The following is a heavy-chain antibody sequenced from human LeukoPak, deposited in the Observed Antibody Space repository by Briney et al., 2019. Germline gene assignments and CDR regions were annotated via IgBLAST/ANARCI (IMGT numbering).Heavy chain of an antibody. D-gene: IGHD1-26*01. CDR2: IYYSGSI. Sequence: KPSETLSLSRTVSGGSISSYYRSWVRQPPGKGLEWIGDIYYSGSINYNPSLKSRVTISVDTSNNHFSLKLSSVTAADTAVYYCARSKVGAYPIFDYWGQGTLVTVSS. J-gene: IGHJ4*02. V-gene: IGHV4-59*01. CDR3: ARSKVGAYPIFDY. CDR1: GGSISSYY.